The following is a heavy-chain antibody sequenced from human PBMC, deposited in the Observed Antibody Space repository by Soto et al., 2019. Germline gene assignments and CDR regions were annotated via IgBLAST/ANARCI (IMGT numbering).Heavy chain of an antibody. CDR1: GGSSSGYY. D-gene: IGHD1-1*01. J-gene: IGHJ6*02. Sequence: ETLSLTCAVYGGSSSGYYWSWIRQPPGTRLEWIGEIHHTGSTNSNPSLKSRVTISVDTSKNQFSLNLTSVTAADTAVYYCTGRWNHYYGMDVWGQGTTVTVSS. CDR2: IHHTGST. CDR3: TGRWNHYYGMDV. V-gene: IGHV4-34*01.